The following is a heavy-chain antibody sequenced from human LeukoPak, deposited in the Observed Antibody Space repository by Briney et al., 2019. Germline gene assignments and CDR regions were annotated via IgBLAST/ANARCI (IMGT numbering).Heavy chain of an antibody. CDR1: GYTFTDYY. V-gene: IGHV1-2*02. CDR3: ARNKEGKSLDY. CDR2: MNPNSGGT. J-gene: IGHJ4*02. Sequence: ASVKVSCKASGYTFTDYYIHWVRQAPGQGLEWMAWMNPNSGGTSYAQKFQGRATMTRDTSISTAYMELSRLRFDDTAVYYCARNKEGKSLDYWGQGTLVTVSS.